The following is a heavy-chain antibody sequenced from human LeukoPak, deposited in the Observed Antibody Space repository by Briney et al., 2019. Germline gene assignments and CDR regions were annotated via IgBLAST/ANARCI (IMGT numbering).Heavy chain of an antibody. D-gene: IGHD3-22*01. CDR2: IRYDGSNK. CDR3: ARVGYYDSSGYSSTE. CDR1: GFTFSSYG. Sequence: GGSLRLSCAASGFTFSSYGMHWVRQAPGKGLEWVAFIRYDGSNKYYADSVKGRFTISRDNSKNTLYLQMNSLRAEDTAVYYCARVGYYDSSGYSSTEWGQGTLVTVSS. J-gene: IGHJ4*02. V-gene: IGHV3-30*02.